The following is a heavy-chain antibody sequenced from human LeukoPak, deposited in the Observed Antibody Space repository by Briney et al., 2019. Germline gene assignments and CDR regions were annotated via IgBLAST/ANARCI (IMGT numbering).Heavy chain of an antibody. CDR2: FLTSTGTT. D-gene: IGHD4-17*01. Sequence: GGSLRLSCAASGFSFSRSVVGWVRQAPGKGLEWVSTFLTSTGTTYYTASLRGRFTISADVSKNTLYLQMDRLRAGDTAVYYCVKDYHDDGDLTFIDIWGRGTLVTVSS. J-gene: IGHJ3*02. CDR3: VKDYHDDGDLTFIDI. V-gene: IGHV3-23*01. CDR1: GFSFSRSV.